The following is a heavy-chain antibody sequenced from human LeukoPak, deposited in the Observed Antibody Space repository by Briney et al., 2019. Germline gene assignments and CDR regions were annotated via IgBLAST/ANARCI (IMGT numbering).Heavy chain of an antibody. V-gene: IGHV4-30-2*01. CDR3: AIHSSSSPKIDY. D-gene: IGHD6-6*01. CDR2: IYHSGST. J-gene: IGHJ4*02. Sequence: SETLSLTCTVSGGSISSSSYSWSWIRQPPGKGLERIGYIYHSGSTYYNPSLKSRVTISVDRSKNQFSLKLSSVTAADTAVYYCAIHSSSSPKIDYWGQGTLVTVSS. CDR1: GGSISSSSYS.